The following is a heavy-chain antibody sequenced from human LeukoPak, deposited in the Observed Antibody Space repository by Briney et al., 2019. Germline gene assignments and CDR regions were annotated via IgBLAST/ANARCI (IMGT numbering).Heavy chain of an antibody. Sequence: AAVKVSCKASGYTFTSYGISWVRHAPGQGLEWMGWISAYNGNTNYAQKLQGRVTMTTDTSTSTAYMEPRSLRSDDTAVYYCARVAPPGIRYFDYWGQGTLVTVSS. J-gene: IGHJ4*02. CDR3: ARVAPPGIRYFDY. D-gene: IGHD3-10*01. V-gene: IGHV1-18*01. CDR2: ISAYNGNT. CDR1: GYTFTSYG.